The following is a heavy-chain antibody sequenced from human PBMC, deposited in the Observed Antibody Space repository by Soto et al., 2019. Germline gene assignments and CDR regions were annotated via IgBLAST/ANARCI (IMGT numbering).Heavy chain of an antibody. CDR2: IYYSGST. J-gene: IGHJ3*02. V-gene: IGHV4-59*01. CDR1: GGSISSYY. CDR3: ARTDPHNDAFDI. Sequence: SETLYLTCTVSGGSISSYYWSWIRQPPGKGLEWIGYIYYSGSTNYNPSLKSRVTISVDTSKNQFSLKLSSVTAADTAVYYCARTDPHNDAFDIWGQGTMVTVSS.